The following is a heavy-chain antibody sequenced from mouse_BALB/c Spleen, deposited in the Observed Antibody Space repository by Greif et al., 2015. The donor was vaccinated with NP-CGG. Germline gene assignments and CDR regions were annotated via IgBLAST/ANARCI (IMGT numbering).Heavy chain of an antibody. D-gene: IGHD2-3*01. CDR3: ARYDGYYYYAMDC. J-gene: IGHJ4*01. V-gene: IGHV5-12-1*01. CDR2: ISSGGGST. CDR1: GFAFSSYD. Sequence: EVHLVEPGGGLVKPGGSLKLSCAASGFAFSSYDMSWVRQTPEKRLEWVAYISSGGGSTYYPDTVKGRFTISRDNAKNTLYLQMSSLKSEDTAMYYCARYDGYYYYAMDCWGQGTSVTVSS.